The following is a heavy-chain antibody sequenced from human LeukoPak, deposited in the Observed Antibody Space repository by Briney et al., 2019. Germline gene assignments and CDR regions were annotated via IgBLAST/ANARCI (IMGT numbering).Heavy chain of an antibody. CDR2: IIPIFGTA. CDR1: GGTFSSYA. Sequence: SVKVSCKASGGTFSSYAISWVRQAPGQGLEWMGGIIPIFGTANYAQKFQGRVTITTDESTSTAYMELSSLRSEDTAVYYCARVGAAAGTKYYMDVWGKGTTVTVSS. V-gene: IGHV1-69*05. J-gene: IGHJ6*03. D-gene: IGHD6-13*01. CDR3: ARVGAAAGTKYYMDV.